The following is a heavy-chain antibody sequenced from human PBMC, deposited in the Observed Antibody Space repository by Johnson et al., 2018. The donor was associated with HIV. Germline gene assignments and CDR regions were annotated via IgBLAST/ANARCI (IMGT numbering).Heavy chain of an antibody. CDR1: GFTFSSYW. J-gene: IGHJ3*02. CDR3: ARERVWYYDSSGDVAFDI. CDR2: IKQDGSEK. Sequence: EVQLVESGGGLVQPGGSLRRSCAASGFTFSSYWMSWVRQAPGKGLEWVANIKQDGSEKYDVDSGKGRFTIARDKAKNSLYLQMNSLRAEDTAVYYCARERVWYYDSSGDVAFDIWGQGTMVTVSS. D-gene: IGHD3-22*01. V-gene: IGHV3-7*05.